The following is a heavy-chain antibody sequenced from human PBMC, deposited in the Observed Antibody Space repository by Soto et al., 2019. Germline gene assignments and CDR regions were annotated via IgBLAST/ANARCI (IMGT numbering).Heavy chain of an antibody. CDR3: AKEYSSSSYFDY. CDR1: GFTFDDYA. J-gene: IGHJ4*02. V-gene: IGHV3-9*01. Sequence: DVQLVESGGGLVQPGRSLRLSCAASGFTFDDYAMHWVRQAPGKGLEWVSGISWNSGSIGYADSVKGRFTISRDNAKNSLYLQMNSLRAEDTALYYCAKEYSSSSYFDYWGQGTLVTVSS. D-gene: IGHD6-6*01. CDR2: ISWNSGSI.